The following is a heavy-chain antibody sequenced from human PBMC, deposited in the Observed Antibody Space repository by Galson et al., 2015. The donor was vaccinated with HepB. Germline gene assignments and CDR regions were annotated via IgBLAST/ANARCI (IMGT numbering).Heavy chain of an antibody. CDR2: INAGNGNT. J-gene: IGHJ6*03. CDR3: ARDGLGVRYYGSGSLRGYYYYMDV. Sequence: SVKVSCKASGYTFTSYAMHWVRQAPGQRLGWMGWINAGNGNTKYSQKFQGRVTITRDTSASTAYMELSSLRSEDTAVYYCARDGLGVRYYGSGSLRGYYYYMDVWGKGTTVTVSS. V-gene: IGHV1-3*01. CDR1: GYTFTSYA. D-gene: IGHD3-10*01.